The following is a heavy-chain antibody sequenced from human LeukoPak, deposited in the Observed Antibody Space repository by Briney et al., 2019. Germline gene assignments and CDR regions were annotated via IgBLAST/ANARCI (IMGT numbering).Heavy chain of an antibody. CDR2: IYHSGST. J-gene: IGHJ3*02. CDR1: GYSISSGYY. CDR3: AISRFLEWLVHDAFDI. V-gene: IGHV4-38-2*02. Sequence: SETLSLTCTVSGYSISSGYYWGWIRQPPGKGLEWIGSIYHSGSTYYNPSLKSRVTISVDTSKNQFSLKLSSVTAADTAVYYCAISRFLEWLVHDAFDIWGQGTIVTVSS. D-gene: IGHD3-3*01.